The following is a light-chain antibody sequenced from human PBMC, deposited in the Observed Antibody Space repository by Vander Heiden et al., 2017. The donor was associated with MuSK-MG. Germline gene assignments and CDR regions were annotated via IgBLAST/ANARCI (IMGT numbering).Light chain of an antibody. CDR1: SSDVGSYNL. V-gene: IGLV2-23*01. CDR2: EGR. J-gene: IGLJ2*01. Sequence: QSALTQPASVSGSPGQSITISCPGASSDVGSYNLFSWYQHHPGKPPKLMIYEGRKRPSGVANRFSGSKSGNTAALTISRVQAEDEADYYCCSQAGSSTLVFGGGTKLTVL. CDR3: CSQAGSSTLV.